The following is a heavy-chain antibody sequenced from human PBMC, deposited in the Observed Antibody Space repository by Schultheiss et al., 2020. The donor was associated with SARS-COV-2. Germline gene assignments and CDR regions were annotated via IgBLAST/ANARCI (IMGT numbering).Heavy chain of an antibody. J-gene: IGHJ4*02. CDR3: ARDPFERRPALDD. CDR1: GGTFSSYA. D-gene: IGHD2-2*01. V-gene: IGHV1-2*06. Sequence: ASVKVSCKASGGTFSSYAISWVRQAPGQGLEWMGRINPKTGDTHYAQKFQGGVTMTWDTSISTAYVDLSSLTSDDTAVYYCARDPFERRPALDDWGQGTLVTVSS. CDR2: INPKTGDT.